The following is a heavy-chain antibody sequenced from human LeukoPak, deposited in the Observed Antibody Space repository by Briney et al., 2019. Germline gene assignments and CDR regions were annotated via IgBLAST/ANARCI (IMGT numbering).Heavy chain of an antibody. Sequence: GGSLRLSCAASGFTFSSYSMNWVRQAPGKGLEWVSSISSSSSYIYYADSVKGRFTISRDNAKNPLYLQMNSLRAEETAVYYCAREGIAVAFDYWGQGTLVTVSS. CDR1: GFTFSSYS. CDR2: ISSSSSYI. CDR3: AREGIAVAFDY. D-gene: IGHD6-19*01. J-gene: IGHJ4*02. V-gene: IGHV3-21*01.